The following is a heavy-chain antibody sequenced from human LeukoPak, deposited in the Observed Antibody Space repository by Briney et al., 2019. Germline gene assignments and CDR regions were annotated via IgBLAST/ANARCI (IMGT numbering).Heavy chain of an antibody. V-gene: IGHV1-69*05. J-gene: IGHJ4*02. CDR2: IIPIFGTA. CDR3: ATRHGYGSGHGIPYYFDY. CDR1: GGTFSSYA. D-gene: IGHD6-19*01. Sequence: SVKVSCKASGGTFSSYAISWVRQAPGQGLEWMGGIIPIFGTANYAQKFQGRVTITTDESTSTAYMELSSLRSEDTAVYYCATRHGYGSGHGIPYYFDYWGQGTLVTVSS.